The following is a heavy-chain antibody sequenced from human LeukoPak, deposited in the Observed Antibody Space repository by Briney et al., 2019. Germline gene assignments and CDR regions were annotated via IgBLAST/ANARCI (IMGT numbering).Heavy chain of an antibody. CDR1: GFTFSSYS. CDR2: ISSSSSPI. D-gene: IGHD3-10*01. CDR3: ARSPGGYYSDY. Sequence: GGSLRLSCAASGFTFSSYSMNWVRQAPGKGLEWVSYISSSSSPIYYADSVKGRFTISRDNGKNSLSLQMNSLRDEDTAVYYCARSPGGYYSDYWGQGTLVTVSS. J-gene: IGHJ4*02. V-gene: IGHV3-48*02.